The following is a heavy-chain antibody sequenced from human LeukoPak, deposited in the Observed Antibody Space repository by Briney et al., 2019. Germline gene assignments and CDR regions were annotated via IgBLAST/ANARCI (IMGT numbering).Heavy chain of an antibody. Sequence: SETLSLTCAVYGGSFSNYYWSWIRQPPGKGLEWIGEINHSGSTNYNPSLKSRVTISVDTSKNQFSLKLSSVTAADTAVHYCARGFYRNYYGSGSYYKSEYFQHWGQGTLVTVSS. CDR1: GGSFSNYY. CDR3: ARGFYRNYYGSGSYYKSEYFQH. D-gene: IGHD3-10*01. V-gene: IGHV4-34*01. CDR2: INHSGST. J-gene: IGHJ1*01.